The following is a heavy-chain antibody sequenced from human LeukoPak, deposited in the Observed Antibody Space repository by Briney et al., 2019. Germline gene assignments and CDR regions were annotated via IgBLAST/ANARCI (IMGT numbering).Heavy chain of an antibody. V-gene: IGHV3-21*01. D-gene: IGHD6-25*01. CDR3: ARAGSAGFDY. Sequence: PGGSLRLSCAASDFSLTNAWMNWVRQAPGKGLEWVSSIDSSSGYIYYADSVKGRFTISRDNAKNSLFLQMNSLRAEDTAVYYCARAGSAGFDYWGQGTLVTVSS. CDR1: DFSLTNAW. CDR2: IDSSSGYI. J-gene: IGHJ4*02.